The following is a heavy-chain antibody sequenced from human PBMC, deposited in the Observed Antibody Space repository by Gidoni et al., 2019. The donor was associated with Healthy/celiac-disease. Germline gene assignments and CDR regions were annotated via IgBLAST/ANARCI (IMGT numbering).Heavy chain of an antibody. V-gene: IGHV3-74*01. CDR2: INSDGSST. CDR1: GFTFSSYW. CDR3: AREADTFGGVNPAG. J-gene: IGHJ4*02. D-gene: IGHD3-16*01. Sequence: DVQLVESGGGLVQPGGSLRLSCAASGFTFSSYWMHWVRQAPGKGLVWVSRINSDGSSTSYADYVKGRFTSSRDNAKNTLYLQMNSLRAEDTAVYYCAREADTFGGVNPAGWGQGTLVTVSS.